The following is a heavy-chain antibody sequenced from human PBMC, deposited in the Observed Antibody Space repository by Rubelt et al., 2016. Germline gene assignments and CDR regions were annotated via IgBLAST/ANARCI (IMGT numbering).Heavy chain of an antibody. V-gene: IGHV1-69*10. CDR1: GGTFSSYA. J-gene: IGHJ4*02. D-gene: IGHD3-3*01. CDR2: IIPILGIA. CDR3: ARDHDFLYYFDY. Sequence: QVQLVQSGAEVKKPGSSVKVSCKASGGTFSSYAISWVRQAPGQGLEWMGGIIPILGIANYGQKVQGRVTITADKATSAAYMERSRLRSEDTAVYYCARDHDFLYYFDYWGQGTLVTVSS.